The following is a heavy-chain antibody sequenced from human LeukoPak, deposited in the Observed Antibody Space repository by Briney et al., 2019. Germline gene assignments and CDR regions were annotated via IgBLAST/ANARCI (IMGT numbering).Heavy chain of an antibody. J-gene: IGHJ4*02. V-gene: IGHV3-23*01. D-gene: IGHD2-2*01. Sequence: GGSLRLSCAASGFTFSSYGMSWVRQAPGKGLEWVSAISGSGGSTYYADSVKGRFTISRDNSKNTLYLQMNSLKTEDTAVYYCTTRYCSSTSCYGVDYWGQGTLVTVSS. CDR3: TTRYCSSTSCYGVDY. CDR1: GFTFSSYG. CDR2: ISGSGGST.